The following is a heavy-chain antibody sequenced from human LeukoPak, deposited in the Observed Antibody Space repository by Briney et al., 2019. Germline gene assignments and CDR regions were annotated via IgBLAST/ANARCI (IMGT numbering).Heavy chain of an antibody. J-gene: IGHJ5*02. CDR1: GYTFTGYY. CDR3: AGFCSGGSCYGP. V-gene: IGHV1-2*02. Sequence: GASVKVSCKASGYTFTGYYIHWVRQAPGQGLEWMGWINPNSGDTNYAQKFQGRVTMTRDTSISTAYMELSRLRSDDTAVYYCAGFCSGGSCYGPWGQGTLVTVSS. CDR2: INPNSGDT. D-gene: IGHD2-15*01.